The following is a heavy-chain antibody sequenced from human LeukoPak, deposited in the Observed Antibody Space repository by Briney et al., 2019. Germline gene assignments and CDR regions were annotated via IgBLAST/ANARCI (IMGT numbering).Heavy chain of an antibody. D-gene: IGHD5-12*01. CDR1: GLTISNYA. Sequence: GGSLRLSCAASGLTISNYAMSWVRQAPGKGLEWVSIISDSGGSTYYADSVKGRFTISRDNSKNTLYLQMNSLRAEDTAVYYCARGPSAYPKCFDYWGQGTLVTVSS. J-gene: IGHJ4*02. V-gene: IGHV3-23*01. CDR2: ISDSGGST. CDR3: ARGPSAYPKCFDY.